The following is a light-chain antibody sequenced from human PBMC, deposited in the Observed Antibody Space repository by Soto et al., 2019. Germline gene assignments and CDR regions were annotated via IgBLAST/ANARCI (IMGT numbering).Light chain of an antibody. CDR2: EVS. V-gene: IGLV2-14*01. J-gene: IGLJ2*01. CDR3: SSYTSSSTVV. Sequence: QSALTQPASVSGSPGQSITISCTGTSSDVGGYNYVSWYQQHPGKAPKLMIYEVSNRPSGVSNRLSGSKSGNTASLTISGLQAEDEADYYCSSYTSSSTVVFGGVTQLTVL. CDR1: SSDVGGYNY.